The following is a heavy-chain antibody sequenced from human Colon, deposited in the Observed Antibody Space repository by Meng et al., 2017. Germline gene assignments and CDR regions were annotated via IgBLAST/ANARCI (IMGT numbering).Heavy chain of an antibody. Sequence: GESLKISCAASGFTFSSYAMSWVRQAPGKGLEWVSAISGSGGSTYYADSVKGRLTISRDNSKNTLYLQMNSLRAEDTAVYYCAKDLPEHYDSSGYTDYWGQGTLVTVSS. CDR1: GFTFSSYA. V-gene: IGHV3-23*01. J-gene: IGHJ4*02. CDR2: ISGSGGST. CDR3: AKDLPEHYDSSGYTDY. D-gene: IGHD3-22*01.